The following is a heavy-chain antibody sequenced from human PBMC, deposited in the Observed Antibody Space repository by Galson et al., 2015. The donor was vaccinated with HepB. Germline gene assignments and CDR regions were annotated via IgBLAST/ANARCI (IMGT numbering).Heavy chain of an antibody. D-gene: IGHD1-26*01. CDR2: INPNSGGT. CDR3: AKGSYWDAFDI. CDR1: GYTFTGYY. V-gene: IGHV1-2*06. J-gene: IGHJ3*02. Sequence: SCKASGYTFTGYYMHWVRQAPGQGLEWMGRINPNSGGTDYAQKFQGRVTMTRDTSISTAYMELSRLRSDDTAVYYCAKGSYWDAFDIWGQGTMVTVSS.